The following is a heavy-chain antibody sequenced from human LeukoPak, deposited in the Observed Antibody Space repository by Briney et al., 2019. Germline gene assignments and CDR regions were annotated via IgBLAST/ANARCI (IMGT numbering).Heavy chain of an antibody. D-gene: IGHD2-15*01. Sequence: GGSLRLSCAASGFTFSSYSMNWVRQAPGKGLEWVSSISSSSSYIYYADSVKGRFTISRDNAKNSLYLQMNSLGAEDTAVYYCARGPGNVVVVAAAFDYWGQGTLVTVSS. CDR1: GFTFSSYS. CDR2: ISSSSSYI. V-gene: IGHV3-21*01. CDR3: ARGPGNVVVVAAAFDY. J-gene: IGHJ4*02.